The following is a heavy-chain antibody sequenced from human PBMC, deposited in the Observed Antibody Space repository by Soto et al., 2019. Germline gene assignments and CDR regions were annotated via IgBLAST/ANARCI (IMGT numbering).Heavy chain of an antibody. CDR3: AGIQNNWFDP. Sequence: EVQLVESGGGLVQPGGSLRLTCTASGFTFTSSWMAWVRQAPGKGLEWVGNIKQDGSEVYYLDSVRGRFTISRDSAWKSLYLQVNSLRDEDTAVYYCAGIQNNWFDPWGQGTLVAVSS. CDR2: IKQDGSEV. CDR1: GFTFTSSW. V-gene: IGHV3-7*01. J-gene: IGHJ5*02.